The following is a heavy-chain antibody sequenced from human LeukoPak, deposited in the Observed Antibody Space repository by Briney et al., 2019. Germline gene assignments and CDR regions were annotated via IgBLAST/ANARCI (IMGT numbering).Heavy chain of an antibody. CDR3: ARAFGRDGYNYDY. Sequence: PSQTLSLTCTVSGVSISSGSYYWSWIRQPAGKGLEWIGRIYTSGSTNYNPSLKSRVTISVDTSKNQFSLKLSSVTAADTAVYYCARAFGRDGYNYDYWGQGTLVTVSS. CDR1: GVSISSGSYY. V-gene: IGHV4-61*02. D-gene: IGHD5-24*01. J-gene: IGHJ4*02. CDR2: IYTSGST.